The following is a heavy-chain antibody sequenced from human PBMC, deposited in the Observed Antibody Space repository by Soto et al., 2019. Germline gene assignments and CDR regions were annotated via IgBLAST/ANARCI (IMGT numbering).Heavy chain of an antibody. Sequence: PSETLSLTCTVSGGSISSGDYYWSWIRQPPGKGLVWIGYIYYSGSTYYNPSLKSRVTISVDTSKNQFSLKLSSVTAADTAVYYCSSGYHYSYYGMDVWCQGTTVTVSS. J-gene: IGHJ6*02. V-gene: IGHV4-30-4*01. D-gene: IGHD5-18*01. CDR2: IYYSGST. CDR1: GGSISSGDYY. CDR3: SSGYHYSYYGMDV.